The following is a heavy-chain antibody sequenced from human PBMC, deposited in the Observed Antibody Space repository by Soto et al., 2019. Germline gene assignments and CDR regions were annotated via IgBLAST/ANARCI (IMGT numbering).Heavy chain of an antibody. V-gene: IGHV4-59*08. D-gene: IGHD2-15*01. Sequence: SETLSLTCTVSGGSIGSYYWSWIGQPPGKGLEWIGYIYYTGTTNYNPSLKSRVTISVDTSKNQFSLNLSSVTAADTAVYYCARRWGRSFDYWGQGTLVTVSS. J-gene: IGHJ4*02. CDR2: IYYTGTT. CDR3: ARRWGRSFDY. CDR1: GGSIGSYY.